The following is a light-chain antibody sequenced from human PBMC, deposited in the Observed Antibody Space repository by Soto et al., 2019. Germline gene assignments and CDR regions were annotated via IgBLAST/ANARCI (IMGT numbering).Light chain of an antibody. CDR2: GAS. J-gene: IGKJ5*01. CDR1: QSVTSNH. CDR3: QQYGRPPIT. Sequence: EIVLMQSPGTLSLSPGERATLSCRASQSVTSNHLAWYQQKPGQAPRPLIFGASIRATGIPDRFSGSGSGTDFTLTINRLEPEDFAVYYCQQYGRPPITFGQGTRLEIK. V-gene: IGKV3-20*01.